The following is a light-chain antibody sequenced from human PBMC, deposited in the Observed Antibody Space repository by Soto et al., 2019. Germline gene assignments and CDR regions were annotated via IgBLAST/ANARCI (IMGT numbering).Light chain of an antibody. J-gene: IGKJ1*01. V-gene: IGKV1-39*01. CDR3: QQSYSTPWT. CDR1: RDIGSD. CDR2: AAS. Sequence: QVTQSPSSLSASVGDRITIPCRASRDIGSDLSWYQQKPGKAPKLLIYAASSLQSGVPSRFSGSGSGTDFTLTISSLQPEDFATYYCQQSYSTPWTFGQGTKVDI.